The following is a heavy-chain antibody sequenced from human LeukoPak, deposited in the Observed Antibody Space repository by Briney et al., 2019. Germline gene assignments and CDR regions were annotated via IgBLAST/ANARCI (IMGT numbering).Heavy chain of an antibody. CDR2: IHYSGST. CDR3: ARGLDAYKGGNS. Sequence: PSETLSLTCTVSGGSISSSSYYWGWIRQPPGKGLEWIGSIHYSGSTYYNPSLKSRVTISVDTSKNQFSLKLISVTAADTAVYYCARGLDAYKGGNSWGRGTLVTVSS. J-gene: IGHJ4*02. D-gene: IGHD5-24*01. CDR1: GGSISSSSYY. V-gene: IGHV4-39*01.